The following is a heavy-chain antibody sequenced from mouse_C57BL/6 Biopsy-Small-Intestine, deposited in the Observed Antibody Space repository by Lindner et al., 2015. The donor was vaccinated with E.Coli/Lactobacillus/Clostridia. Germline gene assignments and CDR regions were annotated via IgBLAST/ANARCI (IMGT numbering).Heavy chain of an antibody. V-gene: IGHV1-84*02. CDR3: ARDMIRGSGWYTFDY. J-gene: IGHJ2*01. CDR2: INPDSGDT. CDR1: GDTFSGYN. Sequence: SVKVSCKASGDTFSGYNIHWVRQAPGQGLEWMGWINPDSGDTNSAQKFQGWVTMTGDASTSTVYLELSRLTSDATDVYYCARDMIRGSGWYTFDYWGQGTLITVSS. D-gene: IGHD2-3*01.